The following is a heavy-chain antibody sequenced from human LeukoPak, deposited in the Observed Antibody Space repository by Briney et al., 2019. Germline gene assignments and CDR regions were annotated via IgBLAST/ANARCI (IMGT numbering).Heavy chain of an antibody. CDR2: IIPIFGTA. CDR3: ARGPIVGATWADEFFH. D-gene: IGHD1-26*01. V-gene: IGHV1-69*05. Sequence: ASVKVSCKASARTFSSYAISWVRQAPGQGLEWMGGIIPIFGTANSAQKFQGRVTITTDESTSTAYMELSSLRSEDTAVYYCARGPIVGATWADEFFHWGQGTLVTVSS. CDR1: ARTFSSYA. J-gene: IGHJ4*02.